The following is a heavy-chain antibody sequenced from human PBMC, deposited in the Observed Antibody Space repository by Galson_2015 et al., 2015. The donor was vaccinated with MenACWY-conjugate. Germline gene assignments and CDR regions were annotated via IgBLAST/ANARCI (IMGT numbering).Heavy chain of an antibody. CDR1: GFDFRDYG. CDR2: ISYDGSDK. CDR3: AKDPDPAVAGVSSSYFDN. D-gene: IGHD6-19*01. J-gene: IGHJ4*02. V-gene: IGHV3-30*18. Sequence: SLRLSCAASGFDFRDYGMHWVRQAPGKRLQWLALISYDGSDKYYVDSVKGRFSISRDNSKNTLILHMSSLATEDTAVYYCAKDPDPAVAGVSSSYFDNWGQGTLVTVSA.